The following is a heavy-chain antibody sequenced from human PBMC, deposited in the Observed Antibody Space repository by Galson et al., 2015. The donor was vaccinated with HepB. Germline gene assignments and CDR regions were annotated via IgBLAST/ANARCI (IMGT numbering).Heavy chain of an antibody. CDR3: VKDLVVPAAGNDAFDI. CDR1: GFTFSSYA. D-gene: IGHD2-2*01. Sequence: SLRLSCAASGFTFSSYAMHWVRQAPGKGLEYVSAISSNGGSTYYADSVKGRFTISRDNSKNTLYLQMSSLRAEDTAVYYCVKDLVVPAAGNDAFDIWGQGTMVTVSS. V-gene: IGHV3-64D*06. CDR2: ISSNGGST. J-gene: IGHJ3*02.